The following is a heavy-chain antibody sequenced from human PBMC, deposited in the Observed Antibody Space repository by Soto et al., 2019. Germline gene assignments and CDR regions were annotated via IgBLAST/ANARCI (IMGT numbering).Heavy chain of an antibody. CDR1: GGTFSSYA. CDR2: IIPIFGTA. Sequence: SVKVSCKASGGTFSSYAISWVRQAPGQGLEWMGGIIPIFGTANYAQKFQGRVTITADESTSTAYMELSSLRSEDTAVYYCAREIQLWSETQGFDAFDIWGQGTMVTVSS. V-gene: IGHV1-69*13. CDR3: AREIQLWSETQGFDAFDI. J-gene: IGHJ3*02. D-gene: IGHD5-18*01.